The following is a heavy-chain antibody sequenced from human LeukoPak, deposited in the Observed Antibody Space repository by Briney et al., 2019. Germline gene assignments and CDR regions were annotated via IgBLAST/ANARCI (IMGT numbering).Heavy chain of an antibody. CDR3: ARQSSSSWYYNYYYGMDV. V-gene: IGHV4-39*01. J-gene: IGHJ6*02. CDR2: IYYSGST. D-gene: IGHD6-13*01. Sequence: SETLSLTCTVSGGSISSSSYYWGWIRQPPGMGLEWIGSIYYSGSTYYNPSLKSRVTISVDTSKNQFSLKLSSVTAADTAVYYCARQSSSSWYYNYYYGMDVWGQGTTVTVSS. CDR1: GGSISSSSYY.